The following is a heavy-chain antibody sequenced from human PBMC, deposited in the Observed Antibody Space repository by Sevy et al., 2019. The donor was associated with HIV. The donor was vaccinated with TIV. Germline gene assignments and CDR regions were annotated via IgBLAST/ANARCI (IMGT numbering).Heavy chain of an antibody. CDR3: VKDGSYYGSGSYPARRAFDY. CDR2: ISSNGGST. CDR1: GFTFSSYA. Sequence: GSLRLSCSASGFTFSSYAMHWVRQAPGKGLEYVSAISSNGGSTYYADSVKGRFTISRDNSKNTLYLQMSSLRAEDTAVYYCVKDGSYYGSGSYPARRAFDYWGQGTLVTVSS. V-gene: IGHV3-64D*06. D-gene: IGHD3-10*01. J-gene: IGHJ4*02.